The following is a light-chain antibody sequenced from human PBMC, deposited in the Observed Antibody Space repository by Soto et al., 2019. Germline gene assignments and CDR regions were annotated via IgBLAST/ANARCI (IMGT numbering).Light chain of an antibody. Sequence: ILMTQTPLSLSIIPGQTASISFKSIXSLLHSDGKTYFYWYVQKAGQAPQPLIYEVSNRFSGVPERFSGSGSRTDFTLKISRVEADDVGIYYCMQAIDIPWTFGQGTKVDNK. CDR2: EVS. V-gene: IGKV2-29*03. CDR3: MQAIDIPWT. CDR1: XSLLHSDGKTY. J-gene: IGKJ1*01.